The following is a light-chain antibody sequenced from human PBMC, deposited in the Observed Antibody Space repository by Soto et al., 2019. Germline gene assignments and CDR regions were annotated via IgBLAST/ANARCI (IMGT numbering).Light chain of an antibody. Sequence: QSVLTQPASVSGSPGQSITISCTGTSSDVGSYNLVSWYQQRPGQAPKLIIYEGNKRPSGVSNRFSASQSANTASLTISWLQAEDEADYYCCECEGSSTANVFGTESSITVL. V-gene: IGLV2-23*01. CDR3: CECEGSSTANV. CDR2: EGN. J-gene: IGLJ1*01. CDR1: SSDVGSYNL.